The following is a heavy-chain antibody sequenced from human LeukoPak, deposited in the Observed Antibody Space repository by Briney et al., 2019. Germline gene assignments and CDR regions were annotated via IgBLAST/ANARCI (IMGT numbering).Heavy chain of an antibody. V-gene: IGHV3-48*03. CDR3: AGQVLTAAGIDS. CDR1: GFTFSSYE. J-gene: IGHJ4*02. CDR2: ISSSGSTI. D-gene: IGHD6-13*01. Sequence: GGSLRLSCAASGFTFSSYEMNWVRQAPGKGLEWVSYISSSGSTIYYADSVKGRFTISRDNAKNSLYLQMNSLRAEDTAVYYCAGQVLTAAGIDSWGQGTLVTVSS.